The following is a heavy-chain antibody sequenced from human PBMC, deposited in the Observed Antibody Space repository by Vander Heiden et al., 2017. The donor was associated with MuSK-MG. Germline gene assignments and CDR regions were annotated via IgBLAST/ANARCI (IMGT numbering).Heavy chain of an antibody. CDR3: ARGYYDTSGYFGAFDI. V-gene: IGHV4-34*01. J-gene: IGHJ3*02. Sequence: QVQLQQWGARMLKPSETLSLTCAVYGGSISGYYWSWIRQPPGKGLYWIGEINPSGSTTYNPSLKSRVTISLDASKNQFSLKLSFLTAADTAVYYCARGYYDTSGYFGAFDIWGQGTMVTVSS. CDR2: INPSGST. CDR1: GGSISGYY. D-gene: IGHD3-22*01.